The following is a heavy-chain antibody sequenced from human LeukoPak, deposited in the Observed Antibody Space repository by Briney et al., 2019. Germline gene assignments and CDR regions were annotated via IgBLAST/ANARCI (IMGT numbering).Heavy chain of an antibody. V-gene: IGHV3-23*01. D-gene: IGHD3-22*01. CDR1: GFTFSSYA. CDR2: ISGSGGST. CDR3: AKDIVSTRYYYDSSGYDY. Sequence: GGSLRLSCAASGFTFSSYAMSWVRQAPGKGLEWVSAISGSGGSTYYADPVKGRFTISRDNSKNTLYLQMNSLRAEDTAVYYCAKDIVSTRYYYDSSGYDYWGQGTLVTVSS. J-gene: IGHJ4*02.